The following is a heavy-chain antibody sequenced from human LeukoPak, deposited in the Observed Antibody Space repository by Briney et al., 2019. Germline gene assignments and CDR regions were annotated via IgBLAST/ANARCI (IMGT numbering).Heavy chain of an antibody. J-gene: IGHJ6*02. V-gene: IGHV1-8*01. Sequence: RASVKVSCKSSGYTFTSYDINWVRQATGQGLEWMGWMNPNSGNTGYAQKFHGRATMTSNTSISTAYMELSSLRSEDTAVYYCASTPLPVDYGESEDYGMDVWGQGTTVTVSS. CDR1: GYTFTSYD. CDR2: MNPNSGNT. CDR3: ASTPLPVDYGESEDYGMDV. D-gene: IGHD4-17*01.